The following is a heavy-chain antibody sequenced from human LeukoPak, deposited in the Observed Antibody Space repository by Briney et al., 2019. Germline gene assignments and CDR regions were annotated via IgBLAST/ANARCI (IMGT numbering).Heavy chain of an antibody. CDR3: ARVGVVAYYYYYMDV. D-gene: IGHD2-15*01. Sequence: GASVKVSCKASGYTFTSYGISWVRQAPGQGLEWMGWISAYNGNTNYAQKLQGRVTMTTDTSTSTAYMELRSLRSDDTAVYYCARVGVVAYYYYYMDVWGKGTTVTVSS. CDR1: GYTFTSYG. J-gene: IGHJ6*03. CDR2: ISAYNGNT. V-gene: IGHV1-18*01.